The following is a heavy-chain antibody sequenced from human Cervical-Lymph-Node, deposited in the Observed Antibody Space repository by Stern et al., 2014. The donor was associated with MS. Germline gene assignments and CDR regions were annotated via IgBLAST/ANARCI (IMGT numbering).Heavy chain of an antibody. D-gene: IGHD2-21*02. CDR2: INGGNGNT. Sequence: QVQLVQSGAEVKKPGASVKVSCKASGYSFTSYAMHWVRRAPGQRLEWMGWINGGNGNTKYSQKFQGRVTMTRDTSASTAYMELSSLRSEDTAVYYCAREGVAYCGGDCHLQHWGQGTLVTVSS. V-gene: IGHV1-3*01. CDR1: GYSFTSYA. J-gene: IGHJ1*01. CDR3: AREGVAYCGGDCHLQH.